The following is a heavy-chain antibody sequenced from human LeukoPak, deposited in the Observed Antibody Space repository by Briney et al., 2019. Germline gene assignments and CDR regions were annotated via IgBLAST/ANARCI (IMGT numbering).Heavy chain of an antibody. Sequence: GSVQVSCQASGYTFTSNYIHWVRQAPGQGPEWMGMIYPRDGSTSYAQKFQGRVTVTRDTSTSTVHMELSGLRSEDTAVYYCARDQEGFDYWGQGTLVTVSS. J-gene: IGHJ4*02. CDR1: GYTFTSNY. CDR2: IYPRDGST. V-gene: IGHV1-46*01. CDR3: ARDQEGFDY.